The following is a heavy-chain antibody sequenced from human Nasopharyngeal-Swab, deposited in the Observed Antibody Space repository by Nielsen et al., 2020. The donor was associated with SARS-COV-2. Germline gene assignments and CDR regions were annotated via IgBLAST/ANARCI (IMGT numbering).Heavy chain of an antibody. CDR3: ARDGLDYDFWSAYFMDV. J-gene: IGHJ6*02. V-gene: IGHV3-21*01. D-gene: IGHD3-3*01. CDR1: GFTFSNFA. CDR2: ISSSSSYI. Sequence: GESLKISCVASGFTFSNFAMNWVRQAPGKGLEWVSSISSSSSYIYYADSVKGRFTISRDNAKNSLYLQMNSLRAEDTAVYYCARDGLDYDFWSAYFMDVWGQGTTVTVSS.